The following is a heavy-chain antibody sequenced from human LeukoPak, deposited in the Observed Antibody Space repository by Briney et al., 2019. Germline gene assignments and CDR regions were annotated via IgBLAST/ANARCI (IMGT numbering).Heavy chain of an antibody. CDR3: AQGGGGYPFDY. J-gene: IGHJ4*02. CDR1: GFTFSGYA. V-gene: IGHV3-23*01. CDR2: ISGSGGST. Sequence: GGSLRLSCAASGFTFSGYAMSWVRQAPGKGLEWVSAISGSGGSTYYADSVKGRFTISRDNSKNTLYLQMNSLRAEDTAVYYCAQGGGGYPFDYWGQGTLVTVSS. D-gene: IGHD3-10*01.